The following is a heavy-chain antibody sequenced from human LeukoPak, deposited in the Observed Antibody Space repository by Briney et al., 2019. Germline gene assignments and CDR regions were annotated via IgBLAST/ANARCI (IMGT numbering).Heavy chain of an antibody. Sequence: GGSLRLSCVASGFTYSHNGMHWVRQAPGKGLEWVAFIQYDGNTIFYADSVKGRFTISRDNSKNTLYLQMNSLRTDDTAVYYCAKERQEGATPFDYWGQGSLVTVSS. V-gene: IGHV3-30*02. CDR1: GFTYSHNG. CDR2: IQYDGNTI. D-gene: IGHD1-26*01. J-gene: IGHJ4*02. CDR3: AKERQEGATPFDY.